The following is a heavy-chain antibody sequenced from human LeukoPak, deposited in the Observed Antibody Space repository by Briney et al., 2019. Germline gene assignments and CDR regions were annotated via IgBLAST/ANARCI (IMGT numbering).Heavy chain of an antibody. Sequence: SETLSLTCAVYGGSFSGYYWSWIRQPSGKGLEWIGEINHSGGTNYNPSLKSRVTISVDTSKNQFSLKLSSVTAADTAVYYCAIHDEVAGDFDYWGQGTLVTVSS. D-gene: IGHD6-19*01. CDR3: AIHDEVAGDFDY. CDR2: INHSGGT. CDR1: GGSFSGYY. V-gene: IGHV4-34*01. J-gene: IGHJ4*02.